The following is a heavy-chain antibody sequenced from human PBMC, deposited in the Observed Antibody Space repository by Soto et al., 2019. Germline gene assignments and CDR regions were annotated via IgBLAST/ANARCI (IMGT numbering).Heavy chain of an antibody. CDR3: AVINYDILTGTLGQNWFDP. V-gene: IGHV1-18*01. CDR2: ISAYNGNT. Sequence: GASVKVSCKASGYTFTSYGISWVRQAPGQGLEWMGWISAYNGNTNYAQKHQGRVTMTTDTSTSTAYMELRSLRSDDTAVYYCAVINYDILTGTLGQNWFDPWGQGTLVTVSS. CDR1: GYTFTSYG. J-gene: IGHJ5*02. D-gene: IGHD3-9*01.